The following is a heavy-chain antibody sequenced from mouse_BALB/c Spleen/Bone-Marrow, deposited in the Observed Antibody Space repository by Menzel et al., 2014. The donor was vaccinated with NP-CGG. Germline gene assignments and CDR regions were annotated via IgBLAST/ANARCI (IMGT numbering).Heavy chain of an antibody. CDR2: INPDSSTI. Sequence: EVHLQQSGGGLVQPGGSLKLSCAASGFDFSRYWMSWVRQAPGKGLEWIGEINPDSSTINYTPSLKDKFIISRDNAKNTLYLQSSKVRSEDTALYYCARLNYYGNLFVWGAGTTVTVSS. D-gene: IGHD1-1*01. CDR1: GFDFSRYW. V-gene: IGHV4-1*02. CDR3: ARLNYYGNLFV. J-gene: IGHJ1*01.